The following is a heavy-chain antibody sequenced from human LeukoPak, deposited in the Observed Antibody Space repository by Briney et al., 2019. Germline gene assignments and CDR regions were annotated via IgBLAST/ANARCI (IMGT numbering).Heavy chain of an antibody. V-gene: IGHV3-48*03. D-gene: IGHD6-13*01. Sequence: GGSLRLSCAASGFTFSSYEMNWVRQAPGKGLEWVSYISSSGSTIYYADSVKGRFTISRDSAKNSLYLQMNSLRAEDTAVYYCARAPGSSSWYRYYYYGMDVWGQGTTVTVSS. CDR2: ISSSGSTI. J-gene: IGHJ6*02. CDR1: GFTFSSYE. CDR3: ARAPGSSSWYRYYYYGMDV.